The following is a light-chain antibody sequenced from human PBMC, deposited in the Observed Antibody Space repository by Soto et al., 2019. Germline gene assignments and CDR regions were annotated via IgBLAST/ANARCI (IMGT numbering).Light chain of an antibody. V-gene: IGLV1-44*01. CDR3: AAWDDRLNAPV. J-gene: IGLJ2*01. Sequence: QSVLTQPPSASGTPGQRVTISCSGSNSNIGSNAVNWYKQLPGTAPKLLIHGNDQRPSGVPDRLSGSKSGTSASLAISGLQSEDEADYYCAAWDDRLNAPVFGGGTKLTVL. CDR2: GND. CDR1: NSNIGSNA.